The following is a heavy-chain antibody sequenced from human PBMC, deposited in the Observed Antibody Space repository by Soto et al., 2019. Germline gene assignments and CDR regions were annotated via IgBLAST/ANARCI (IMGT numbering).Heavy chain of an antibody. CDR2: IYHSGST. CDR1: RGSISSSNW. V-gene: IGHV4-4*02. Sequence: ASETLSLTCAVSRGSISSSNWWSWVRQPPGKGLEWIGEIYHSGSTNYNPSLKSRVTISVDTSKNQFSLKRSPLTAADRAVYYCGREVLTGLGFLRPLVPENRPYFAYWGKGTRVPVSS. J-gene: IGHJ4*02. CDR3: GREVLTGLGFLRPLVPENRPYFAY. D-gene: IGHD2-15*01.